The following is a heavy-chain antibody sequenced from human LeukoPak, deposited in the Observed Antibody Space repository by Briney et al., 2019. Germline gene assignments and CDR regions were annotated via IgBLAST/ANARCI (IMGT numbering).Heavy chain of an antibody. J-gene: IGHJ5*02. V-gene: IGHV3-66*01. D-gene: IGHD6-13*01. Sequence: PGGSLRLSCAASGVSVSSNFMIWVRQAPGKGLEWVSLIYSGGETSYADSVKGRFSISRDNSKNTLYLRMNSLRVEDTAVYYCTRDPPAVAINTYAWGQGTLVTVSS. CDR1: GVSVSSNF. CDR2: IYSGGET. CDR3: TRDPPAVAINTYA.